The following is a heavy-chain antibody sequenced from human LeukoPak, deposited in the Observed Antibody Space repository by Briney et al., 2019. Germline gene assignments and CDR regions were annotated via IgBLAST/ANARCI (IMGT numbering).Heavy chain of an antibody. CDR3: ARDFRSSNKRAFDI. Sequence: PGGSLRLSCAASGFTFSSHWMTWVRQAPGKGLEWVANIKNDGSGEYYEDSVKGRFTISRDDARNSLYLQMNSLRAGDTALYYCARDFRSSNKRAFDIWGQGTMVIVSP. CDR1: GFTFSSHW. D-gene: IGHD1/OR15-1a*01. J-gene: IGHJ3*02. CDR2: IKNDGSGE. V-gene: IGHV3-7*01.